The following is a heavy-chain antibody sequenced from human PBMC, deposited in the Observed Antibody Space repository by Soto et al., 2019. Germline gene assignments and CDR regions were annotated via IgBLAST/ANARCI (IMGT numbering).Heavy chain of an antibody. V-gene: IGHV4-30-4*01. Sequence: PSETLSLTCTVSGGSISSGDYYWSWICQPPGKGLEWIGYIYYSGSTYYNPSLKSRVTISVDTSKNQFSLKLSSVTAADTAVYYCARDLGHDSSGSFDYWGQGTLVTVSS. CDR2: IYYSGST. D-gene: IGHD3-22*01. CDR3: ARDLGHDSSGSFDY. J-gene: IGHJ4*02. CDR1: GGSISSGDYY.